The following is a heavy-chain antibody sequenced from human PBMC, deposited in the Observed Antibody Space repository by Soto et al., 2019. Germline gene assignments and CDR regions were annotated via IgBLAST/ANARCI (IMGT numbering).Heavy chain of an antibody. J-gene: IGHJ5*02. CDR2: IIPIFGTA. Sequence: SVKVSCKASGGTLSSYAISWVRQAPGQGLEWMGGIIPIFGTANYAQKFQGRVTITADESTSTAYMELSSLRSEDTAVYYCAREVTIFGVVGWFDPWGQGTLVTVSS. V-gene: IGHV1-69*13. D-gene: IGHD3-3*01. CDR3: AREVTIFGVVGWFDP. CDR1: GGTLSSYA.